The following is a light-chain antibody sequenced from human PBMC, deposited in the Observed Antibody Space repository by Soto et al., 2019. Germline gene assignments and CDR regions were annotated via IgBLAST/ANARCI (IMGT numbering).Light chain of an antibody. CDR2: EVS. CDR1: SSAIGAYNY. CDR3: SSFAGSNDRSV. Sequence: QSALTQPPSASGSPGQSVTIYCTGTSSAIGAYNYVSWYQQHPGKAPKLMIHEVSKRPSGVPDRFSGSKSGNTASLTVSGLQAEDEADYYCSSFAGSNDRSVFGGGTKLTVL. V-gene: IGLV2-8*01. J-gene: IGLJ3*02.